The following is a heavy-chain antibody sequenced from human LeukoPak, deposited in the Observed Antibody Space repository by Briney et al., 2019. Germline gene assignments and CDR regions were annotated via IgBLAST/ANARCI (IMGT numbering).Heavy chain of an antibody. CDR2: INPNSGGT. V-gene: IGHV1-2*02. CDR3: ARDSREYCGGDCPFNY. J-gene: IGHJ4*02. CDR1: GYTVTGYY. D-gene: IGHD2-21*02. Sequence: GASVKVSCKASGYTVTGYYMHWVRQAPGQGLEWMGWINPNSGGTNYAQKFQGRVTMTRDTSISTAYMELSRLRSDDTAVYYCARDSREYCGGDCPFNYWGQGTLVTVSS.